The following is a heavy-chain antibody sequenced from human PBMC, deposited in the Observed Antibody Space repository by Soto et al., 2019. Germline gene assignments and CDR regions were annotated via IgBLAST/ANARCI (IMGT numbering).Heavy chain of an antibody. CDR1: GFTFSSYW. Sequence: GGSLRLSCAASGFTFSSYWMSWVRQAPGKGLEWVANIKQDGSEKYYVDSVKGRFTISRDNAKNSLYLQMNSLRAEDTAVYYCAGGASSSWYGAYYYGMDAWGQGTTVTVSS. D-gene: IGHD6-13*01. V-gene: IGHV3-7*05. J-gene: IGHJ6*02. CDR3: AGGASSSWYGAYYYGMDA. CDR2: IKQDGSEK.